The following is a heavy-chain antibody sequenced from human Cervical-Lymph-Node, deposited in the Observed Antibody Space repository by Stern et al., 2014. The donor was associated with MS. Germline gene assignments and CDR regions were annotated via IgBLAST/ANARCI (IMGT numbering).Heavy chain of an antibody. Sequence: QVQLVQSGSELKKPGASVTVSCKASGYTFTKYLTHWVRQAPGQGLEWMGWINSNTGAPMYARDFAGRFVFSLDTSVTTAYLQISRLKTEDTAVYYCARDMSDFWSDYGHNWFDPWGQGTLVTVSS. CDR2: INSNTGAP. CDR3: ARDMSDFWSDYGHNWFDP. D-gene: IGHD3-3*01. J-gene: IGHJ5*02. V-gene: IGHV7-4-1*02. CDR1: GYTFTKYL.